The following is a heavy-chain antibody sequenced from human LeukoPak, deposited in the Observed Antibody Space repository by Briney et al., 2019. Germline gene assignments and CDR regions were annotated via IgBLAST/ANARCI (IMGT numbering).Heavy chain of an antibody. CDR3: ATKQWLAPPPDS. CDR2: INTDGTVT. D-gene: IGHD6-19*01. Sequence: PGGSLRLSCAASGFTFSKYWTLWVRQAPGKGLESVSRINTDGTVTTYADSVKGRFTVSRDNADNTTFLQMNSVRDEDTAVYYCATKQWLAPPPDSWGQGTPVTVSS. CDR1: GFTFSKYW. J-gene: IGHJ4*02. V-gene: IGHV3-74*01.